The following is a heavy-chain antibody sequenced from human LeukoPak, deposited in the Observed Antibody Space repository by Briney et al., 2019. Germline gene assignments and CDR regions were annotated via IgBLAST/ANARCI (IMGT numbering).Heavy chain of an antibody. CDR3: ARDLVNIYTTGSTYDAFDI. D-gene: IGHD1-1*01. J-gene: IGHJ3*02. CDR1: GFTFSNNA. V-gene: IGHV3-30*03. Sequence: GGSLRLSCAASGFTFSNNAMHWVRQAPGKGLEWVALISNDGRNKHYADSVKGRFTISRDNSKNTLFLQMNSLRPEDTAVYYCARDLVNIYTTGSTYDAFDIWGQGTMVTVSS. CDR2: ISNDGRNK.